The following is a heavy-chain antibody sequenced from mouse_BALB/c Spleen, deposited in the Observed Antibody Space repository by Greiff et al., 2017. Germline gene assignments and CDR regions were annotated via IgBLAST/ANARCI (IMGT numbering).Heavy chain of an antibody. Sequence: EVHLVESGPSLVKPSQTLSLTCSVTGDSITSGYWNWIRKFPGNKLEYMGYISYSGSTYYNPSLKSRISITRDTSKNQYYLQLNSVTTEDTATYYCARYTVVAKAMDYWGQGTSVTVSS. CDR3: ARYTVVAKAMDY. D-gene: IGHD1-1*01. CDR1: GDSITSGY. CDR2: ISYSGST. V-gene: IGHV3-8*02. J-gene: IGHJ4*01.